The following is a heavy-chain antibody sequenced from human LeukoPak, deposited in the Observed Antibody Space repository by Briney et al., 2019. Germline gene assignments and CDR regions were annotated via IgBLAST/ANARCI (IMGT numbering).Heavy chain of an antibody. J-gene: IGHJ6*02. Sequence: SETLSLTCAVYGGSFSGYYWSWIRQPPGKGLEWIGEINHIGSTNYNPSLESRVTISVDTSKNQFSLKLSSVTAADTAVYYCARGGYYYYGMDVWGQGTTVTVSS. V-gene: IGHV4-34*01. CDR2: INHIGST. CDR1: GGSFSGYY. CDR3: ARGGYYYYGMDV.